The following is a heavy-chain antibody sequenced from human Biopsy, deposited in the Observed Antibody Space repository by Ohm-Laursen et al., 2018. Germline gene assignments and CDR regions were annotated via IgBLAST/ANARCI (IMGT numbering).Heavy chain of an antibody. CDR1: GYAVTEFS. D-gene: IGHD1-1*01. CDR3: AADINVWNVNY. CDR2: FAPENGKT. J-gene: IGHJ4*02. Sequence: ASVKVSCKVSGYAVTEFSMHWVRQAPGKGLEWMGGFAPENGKTIYAQKFQVRVTMTEDTSTDTAYMELSSLRSEDTAVYYCAADINVWNVNYWGQGTQVTVSS. V-gene: IGHV1-24*01.